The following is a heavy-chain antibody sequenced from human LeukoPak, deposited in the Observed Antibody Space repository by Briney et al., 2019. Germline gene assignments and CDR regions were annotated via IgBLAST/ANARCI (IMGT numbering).Heavy chain of an antibody. CDR2: ISYDGSNK. J-gene: IGHJ4*02. D-gene: IGHD3-22*01. CDR1: GFTFSSYA. V-gene: IGHV3-30-3*01. CDR3: ARVEFYYYDSSGYYGY. Sequence: GGSLRLSCAASGFTFSSYAMHWVRQAPGKGLEWVAVISYDGSNKYYADSVKGRFTISRDNAKNTLYLQMNSLRAEDTAVYYCARVEFYYYDSSGYYGYWGQGTLVTVSS.